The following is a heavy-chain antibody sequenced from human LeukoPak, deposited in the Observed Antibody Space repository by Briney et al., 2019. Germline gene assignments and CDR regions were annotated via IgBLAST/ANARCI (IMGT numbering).Heavy chain of an antibody. Sequence: PGGSLRLSCAASGFTFDDYGMSWVRQAPGKGLEWVSGINWNGGSTGYADSVKGRFTISRDNAKNSLYLQMNSLRAEDTALYYCARESFFGIAVAGPFDYWGQGTLVTVSS. D-gene: IGHD6-19*01. CDR1: GFTFDDYG. CDR2: INWNGGST. V-gene: IGHV3-20*04. J-gene: IGHJ4*02. CDR3: ARESFFGIAVAGPFDY.